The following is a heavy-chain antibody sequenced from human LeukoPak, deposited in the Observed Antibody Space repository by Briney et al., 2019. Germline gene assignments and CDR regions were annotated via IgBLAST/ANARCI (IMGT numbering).Heavy chain of an antibody. D-gene: IGHD4-17*01. CDR3: AREKYGDVHGVGDYYYYYMDV. Sequence: GGSLRLSCAASGFTFSSYAMHWVRQAPGKGLEWVSFIRYDGSNRYYADSVKGRFTISRDNSKNTLYPQMNSLRAEDMAVYYCAREKYGDVHGVGDYYYYYMDVWGKGTTVTISS. CDR2: IRYDGSNR. J-gene: IGHJ6*03. V-gene: IGHV3-30*02. CDR1: GFTFSSYA.